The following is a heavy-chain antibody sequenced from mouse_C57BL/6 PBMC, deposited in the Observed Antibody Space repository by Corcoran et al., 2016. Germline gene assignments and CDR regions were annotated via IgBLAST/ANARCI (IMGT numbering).Heavy chain of an antibody. Sequence: QIQLVQSGPELKKPGETVKISCKASGYTFTNYGMSWVKQAPGKGLKWMGWINTYSGVPTYADDFKGRFAFSLETSARTAYLQINNLKNEDTATYFCARRTTVVAPDYYAMDYWGQGTSVTVSS. V-gene: IGHV9-3*01. D-gene: IGHD1-1*01. CDR3: ARRTTVVAPDYYAMDY. CDR1: GYTFTNYG. CDR2: INTYSGVP. J-gene: IGHJ4*01.